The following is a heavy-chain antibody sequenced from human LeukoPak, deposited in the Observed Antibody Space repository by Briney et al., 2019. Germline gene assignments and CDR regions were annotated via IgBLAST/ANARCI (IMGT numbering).Heavy chain of an antibody. Sequence: SETLSLTCTVSGGSISSSSYYWGWIRQPPGKGLEWIGSIYYSGSTYYNPSLKSRVTISVDTSKNQFSLKLSSATAADTAVYYCARRNRIAAAGMGGWFDPWGQGTLVTVSS. CDR2: IYYSGST. V-gene: IGHV4-39*01. J-gene: IGHJ5*02. CDR3: ARRNRIAAAGMGGWFDP. CDR1: GGSISSSSYY. D-gene: IGHD6-13*01.